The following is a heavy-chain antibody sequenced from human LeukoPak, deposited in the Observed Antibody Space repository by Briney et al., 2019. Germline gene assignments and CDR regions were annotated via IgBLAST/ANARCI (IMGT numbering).Heavy chain of an antibody. V-gene: IGHV3-13*04. Sequence: GGSLRLSCAASGFTFSSYDMHWVRQATGKGLEWVSAIGTAGDTYYPGSVKGRFTISRENAKNSLYLQMNSLRAGDTAVYYCARSLLAGTRGAFDIWGRGTMVTASS. J-gene: IGHJ3*02. CDR1: GFTFSSYD. CDR2: IGTAGDT. D-gene: IGHD6-19*01. CDR3: ARSLLAGTRGAFDI.